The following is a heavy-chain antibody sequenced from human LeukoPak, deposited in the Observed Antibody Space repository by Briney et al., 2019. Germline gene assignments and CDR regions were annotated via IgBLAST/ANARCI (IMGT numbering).Heavy chain of an antibody. CDR1: GFTFSNYG. CDR3: AKEIGVLLIGRAFDT. Sequence: GGSLRLSCAASGFTFSNYGIHWVRQAPGKGLEWVAVVWNDGSNKNYADSVKGRFTISRDNSKNTLGLQMNSLRAEDTAVYYCAKEIGVLLIGRAFDTWGQGTMVTVSS. D-gene: IGHD2/OR15-2a*01. J-gene: IGHJ3*02. CDR2: VWNDGSNK. V-gene: IGHV3-33*06.